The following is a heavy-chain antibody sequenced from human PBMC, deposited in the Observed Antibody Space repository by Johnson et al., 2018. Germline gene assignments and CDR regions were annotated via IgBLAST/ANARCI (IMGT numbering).Heavy chain of an antibody. CDR1: GGTFSSYA. D-gene: IGHD3-22*01. Sequence: QVQLVQSGAEVKKPGSSVKVSCKASGGTFSSYAISWVRQAPGQGLEWMGGIIPIFGTTNYAQKFQGRVTITADESTSTAYMELSSLRSEDRAVYYCARDTYYYDSSGYYIGWDAFDIWGQGTMVTVSS. CDR3: ARDTYYYDSSGYYIGWDAFDI. CDR2: IIPIFGTT. V-gene: IGHV1-69*12. J-gene: IGHJ3*02.